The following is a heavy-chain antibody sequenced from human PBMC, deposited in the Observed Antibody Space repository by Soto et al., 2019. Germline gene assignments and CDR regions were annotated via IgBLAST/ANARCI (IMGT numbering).Heavy chain of an antibody. CDR1: GFSLSRKGMS. Sequence: SCPTLVNPKQTLILTCAFSGFSLSRKGMSVSWIRQPPGKALEFLALIDWEEEKFSSPSLRTRLTVSKDTSKSQVVLTLTNVETVDTDTYYCTRSTNWNYEYDCYYWGQGTLVTAS. CDR3: TRSTNWNYEYDCYY. V-gene: IGHV2-70*01. CDR2: IDWEEEK. J-gene: IGHJ4*02. D-gene: IGHD1-7*01.